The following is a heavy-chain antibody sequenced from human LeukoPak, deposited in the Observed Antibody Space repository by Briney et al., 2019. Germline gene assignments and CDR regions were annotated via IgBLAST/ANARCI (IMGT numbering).Heavy chain of an antibody. Sequence: PGGSLRLSCAASGFTFSSYGMHWVRQAPGKGLEWVAFIRYDGSNKYYADSVKGRFTISRDNSKYTLYLQMNSLRAEDTAVYYCAKDLPPIFGVVDNWFDPWGQGTLVTVSS. J-gene: IGHJ5*02. V-gene: IGHV3-30*02. CDR1: GFTFSSYG. D-gene: IGHD3-3*01. CDR2: IRYDGSNK. CDR3: AKDLPPIFGVVDNWFDP.